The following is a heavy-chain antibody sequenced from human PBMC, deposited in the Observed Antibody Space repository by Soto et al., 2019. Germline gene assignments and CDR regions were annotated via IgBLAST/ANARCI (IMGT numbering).Heavy chain of an antibody. CDR2: IYPGDSDT. CDR1: GYSFTSYW. CDR3: ARGEGGSYSPYYYYYGMDV. V-gene: IGHV5-51*01. Sequence: PGESLKISCKGSGYSFTSYWIGWVRQMPGKGLEWMGIIYPGDSDTRYSPSFQGQVTISADKSISTAYLQWSSLKASDTATYYCARGEGGSYSPYYYYYGMDVWGQGTTVTVSS. J-gene: IGHJ6*02. D-gene: IGHD1-26*01.